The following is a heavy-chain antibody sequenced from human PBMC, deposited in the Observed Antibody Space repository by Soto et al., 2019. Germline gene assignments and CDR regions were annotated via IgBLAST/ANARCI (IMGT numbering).Heavy chain of an antibody. CDR2: INPSGGST. Sequence: ASVKVSCKASGYTFTSYYMHWVRQAPGQGLEWMGVINPSGGSTSYAQKFQGRVTMTRDTSTSTVYMELSSLRSEDTAVYYCARANYYDSSGFPFDYWGQGTLVTVSS. CDR1: GYTFTSYY. J-gene: IGHJ4*02. D-gene: IGHD3-22*01. V-gene: IGHV1-46*01. CDR3: ARANYYDSSGFPFDY.